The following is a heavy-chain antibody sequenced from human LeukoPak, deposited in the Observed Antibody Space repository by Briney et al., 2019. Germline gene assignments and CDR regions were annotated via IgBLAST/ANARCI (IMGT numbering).Heavy chain of an antibody. Sequence: PSETLSLTCAVYGGSFSGYYWSWIRQPPGKGLEWIGEINHSGSTNYNPSLKSRVTISVDTSKNQFSLKLSSVTAADTAVYYCARLAVTQNYWGQGTLVTVSS. J-gene: IGHJ4*02. CDR1: GGSFSGYY. V-gene: IGHV4-34*01. CDR3: ARLAVTQNY. CDR2: INHSGST. D-gene: IGHD2-21*02.